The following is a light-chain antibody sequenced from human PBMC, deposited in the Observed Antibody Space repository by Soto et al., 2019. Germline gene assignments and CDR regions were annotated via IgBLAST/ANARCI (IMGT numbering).Light chain of an antibody. Sequence: LTQPASVSGSPGQSITISCTGTSSDVGGYSYVSWYQQHPGKAPKLMIYEVSDRPSGVSNRFSGSKSGNTASLTISGLQAEDEADYYCSSYTTTNTHVFGTGTKVTVL. CDR2: EVS. CDR1: SSDVGGYSY. CDR3: SSYTTTNTHV. V-gene: IGLV2-14*01. J-gene: IGLJ1*01.